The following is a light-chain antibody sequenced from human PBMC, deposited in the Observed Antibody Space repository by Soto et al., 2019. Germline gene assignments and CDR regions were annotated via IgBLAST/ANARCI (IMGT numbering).Light chain of an antibody. V-gene: IGKV3-20*01. CDR1: QTISSF. CDR2: GAS. J-gene: IGKJ1*01. CDR3: QQYGGSPRT. Sequence: EIVLTQSPGTLSLSPGEGATLSCRASQTISSFLAWYQQKRGQAPRLLIHGASNRATGIPDRFSGSGSGTDLTLTITRLEPEDFAVYYCQQYGGSPRTFGQGTKVDIK.